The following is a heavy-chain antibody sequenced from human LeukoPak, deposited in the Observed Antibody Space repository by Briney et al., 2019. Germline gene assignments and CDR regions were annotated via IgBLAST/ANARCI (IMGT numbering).Heavy chain of an antibody. CDR3: ARDGMARDSSSSTFHYYYYYMDV. J-gene: IGHJ6*03. V-gene: IGHV1-46*01. CDR2: INPSGGST. CDR1: GYTFTSYY. D-gene: IGHD6-6*01. Sequence: ASVKVSCKASGYTFTSYYMHWVRQAPGQGLEWMGIINPSGGSTSYAQKFQGRVTMTRDMSTSTVYMELSSLRSEDTAVYYCARDGMARDSSSSTFHYYYYYMDVWGKGTTVTVSS.